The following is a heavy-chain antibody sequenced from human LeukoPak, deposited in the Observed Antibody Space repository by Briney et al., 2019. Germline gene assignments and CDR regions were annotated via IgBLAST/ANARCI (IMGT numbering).Heavy chain of an antibody. V-gene: IGHV1-2*02. J-gene: IGHJ4*02. Sequence: EASVKVSCKASGYTFTGYYMHWVRQAPGQGLEWMGWINPNSGGTNYAQKFQGRVTMTRDTSISTAYMELSRLRSDDTAVYYCAREGNMVGGVGGFDYWGQGTLVTVSS. CDR1: GYTFTGYY. D-gene: IGHD3-10*01. CDR2: INPNSGGT. CDR3: AREGNMVGGVGGFDY.